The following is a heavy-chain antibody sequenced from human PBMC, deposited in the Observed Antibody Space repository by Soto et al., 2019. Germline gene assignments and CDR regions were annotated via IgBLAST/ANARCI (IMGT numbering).Heavy chain of an antibody. Sequence: PSETLSLTCTVCCGSISSHYWSWVRQAPGKGLEWIGHIYYRGSTTYNPSLRSRSTISVDTSNNQFSLKLNSVTTADTAVYYCARDGREASGMDVWGQGTKVTVSS. CDR1: CGSISSHY. CDR2: IYYRGST. V-gene: IGHV4-59*11. D-gene: IGHD1-26*01. CDR3: ARDGREASGMDV. J-gene: IGHJ6*02.